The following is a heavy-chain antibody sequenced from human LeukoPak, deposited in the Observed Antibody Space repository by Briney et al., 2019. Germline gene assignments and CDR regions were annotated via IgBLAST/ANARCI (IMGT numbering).Heavy chain of an antibody. CDR2: ISGSGGST. D-gene: IGHD3-16*01. V-gene: IGHV3-23*01. CDR1: GFTFSSYA. Sequence: GGSLRLSCAASGFTFSSYAMSWVRQAPGKGLEWVSAISGSGGSTYYADSVKGRYTISRDNSKNTLYLQMNSLRAEDTAVYYCAKLSRGQLGKFDYWGQGTLVTVSS. CDR3: AKLSRGQLGKFDY. J-gene: IGHJ4*02.